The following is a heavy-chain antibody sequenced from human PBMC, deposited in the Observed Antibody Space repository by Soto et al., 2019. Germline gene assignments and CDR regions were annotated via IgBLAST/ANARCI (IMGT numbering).Heavy chain of an antibody. CDR1: GFTFSSYA. D-gene: IGHD3-22*01. CDR2: ISGSGGST. J-gene: IGHJ4*02. CDR3: AKVRTYYYERSGSVPFDY. V-gene: IGHV3-23*01. Sequence: EVQLLESGGGLVQPGGSLRLSCAASGFTFSSYAMSWVRQAPGKGLEWVSAISGSGGSTYYADSVKGRFTISRDNSKNTLDLQMNSLRAEDTAVYYCAKVRTYYYERSGSVPFDYWGQGTLVTVSS.